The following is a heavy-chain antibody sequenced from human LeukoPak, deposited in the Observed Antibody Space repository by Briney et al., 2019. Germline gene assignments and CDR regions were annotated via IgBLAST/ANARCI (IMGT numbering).Heavy chain of an antibody. CDR1: GGSFSGYY. D-gene: IGHD6-6*01. V-gene: IGHV4-34*01. Sequence: SETLSLTCAVYGGSFSGYYWSWIRQPPGKGLEWIGEINHSGSTNYNPSLKSRVTISVDTSKNQFSLKLSSVTAADTAVYYCARLTDLEYSSSENDAFDIWGQGAMVTVSS. CDR2: INHSGST. CDR3: ARLTDLEYSSSENDAFDI. J-gene: IGHJ3*02.